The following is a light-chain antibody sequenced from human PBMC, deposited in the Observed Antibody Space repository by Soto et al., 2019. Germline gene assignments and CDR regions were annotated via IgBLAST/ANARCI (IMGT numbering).Light chain of an antibody. CDR2: GAS. CDR3: QQHGTSPPYT. J-gene: IGKJ2*01. Sequence: EIVLTQSPGTLSLSPGERATLSCRASQSVSSTYLAWYQQKPGQAPRLLIYGASSRATGIPDRFSGSGSGTDLSLTISRLEPEDAAVYYCQQHGTSPPYTFGQGTKLEIK. CDR1: QSVSSTY. V-gene: IGKV3-20*01.